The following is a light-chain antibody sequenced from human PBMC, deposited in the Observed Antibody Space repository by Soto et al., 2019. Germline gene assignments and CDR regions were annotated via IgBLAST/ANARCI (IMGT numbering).Light chain of an antibody. J-gene: IGLJ1*01. Sequence: QSAPTQPASVSGSPGQSITISCTGTSSDVGAYNFVSWYQQHPGKLPKLMIFDVSRRPSGVSDRFSGSKSGNTASLTISGLQAEDEGDYYCISYTSSSTHVFGSGTKLTVL. CDR2: DVS. V-gene: IGLV2-14*03. CDR3: ISYTSSSTHV. CDR1: SSDVGAYNF.